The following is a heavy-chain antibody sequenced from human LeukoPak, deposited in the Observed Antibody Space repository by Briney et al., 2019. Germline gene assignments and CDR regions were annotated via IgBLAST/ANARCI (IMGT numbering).Heavy chain of an antibody. CDR1: GGSISSSSYY. Sequence: PSETLSLTCTVSGGSISSSSYYWGWIRQPPGKGLAWIGSIYYIGSTYYNPSLKSRVTISIDKSKNQFSLKLSSVTAADTAVFHCARQGGIAVAGTGGDYFDYWGQGTLVTVSS. CDR2: IYYIGST. CDR3: ARQGGIAVAGTGGDYFDY. J-gene: IGHJ4*02. V-gene: IGHV4-39*01. D-gene: IGHD6-19*01.